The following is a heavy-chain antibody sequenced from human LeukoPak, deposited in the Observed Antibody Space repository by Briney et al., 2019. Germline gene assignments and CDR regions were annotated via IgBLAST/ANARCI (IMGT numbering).Heavy chain of an antibody. CDR1: GFTVSSNY. CDR3: ARGPRYSYYYYYGMDV. Sequence: GGSLRLSCAASGFTVSSNYMSWVRQAPGKGLEWVSVIYSGGSTYYADSVKGRFTISRDNSKNTLYLQMNSLRAEDTAVYYCARGPRYSYYYYYGMDVWGQGTTVTVS. D-gene: IGHD5-18*01. CDR2: IYSGGST. V-gene: IGHV3-66*01. J-gene: IGHJ6*02.